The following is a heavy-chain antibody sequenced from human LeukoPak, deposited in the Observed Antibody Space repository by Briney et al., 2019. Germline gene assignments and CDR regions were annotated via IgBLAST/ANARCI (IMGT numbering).Heavy chain of an antibody. J-gene: IGHJ4*02. CDR1: RFTFSNYW. Sequence: GGSLRLSCAASRFTFSNYWMYWVRQAPGKGLVYVSRIDGDGSNTNYADSVKGRFTISRDNAKNTLYLQMNSLRAEDTAVYYCAREGPTVTDLDYWGQGTLVTVS. D-gene: IGHD4-11*01. CDR3: AREGPTVTDLDY. V-gene: IGHV3-74*01. CDR2: IDGDGSNT.